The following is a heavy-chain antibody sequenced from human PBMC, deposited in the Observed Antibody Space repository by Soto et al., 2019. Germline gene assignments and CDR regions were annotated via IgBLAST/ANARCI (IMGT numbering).Heavy chain of an antibody. CDR1: GFPFGDFG. V-gene: IGHV3-30*18. CDR2: ISHDGSDK. CDR3: AKNFGVDTAMAIDY. Sequence: GGSLRLSCAASGFPFGDFGMHWLRQAPGKGLEWVAVISHDGSDKFYADSVKARFTISRDNSKNTLYLQMNSLRAEDTAVYYCAKNFGVDTAMAIDYWGRGTLVTVSS. J-gene: IGHJ4*02. D-gene: IGHD5-18*01.